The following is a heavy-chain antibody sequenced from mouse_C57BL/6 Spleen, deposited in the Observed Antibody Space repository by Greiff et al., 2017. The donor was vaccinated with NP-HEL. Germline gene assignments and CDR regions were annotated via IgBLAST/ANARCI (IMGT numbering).Heavy chain of an antibody. CDR3: ARHEDRGYGSSSPYAMDY. D-gene: IGHD1-1*01. CDR2: FYPGSGSI. CDR1: GYTFTEYT. Sequence: VQLQQSGAELVKPGASVKLSCKASGYTFTEYTIHWVKQRSGQGLEWIGWFYPGSGSIKYNEKFKDKATLTADKSSSTVYMELSRLTSEDSAVYFCARHEDRGYGSSSPYAMDYWGQGTSVTVSS. V-gene: IGHV1-62-2*01. J-gene: IGHJ4*01.